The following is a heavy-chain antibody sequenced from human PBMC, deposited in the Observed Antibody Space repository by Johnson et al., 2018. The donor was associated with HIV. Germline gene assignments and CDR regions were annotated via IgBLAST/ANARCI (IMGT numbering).Heavy chain of an antibody. J-gene: IGHJ3*02. Sequence: VQLVESGGGLVQPGRSLRLSCVASGVSVSDNYMSWVRQPPGKGLEWVSVIYDGGSTYYADSVKGRFTISRDNAKNTLYLQMNSLRAEDTAVYYCAKDEPPLTKSIVVVVAAAYGAFDIWGQGTMVTVSS. CDR2: IYDGGST. CDR1: GVSVSDNY. V-gene: IGHV3-66*02. CDR3: AKDEPPLTKSIVVVVAAAYGAFDI. D-gene: IGHD2-15*01.